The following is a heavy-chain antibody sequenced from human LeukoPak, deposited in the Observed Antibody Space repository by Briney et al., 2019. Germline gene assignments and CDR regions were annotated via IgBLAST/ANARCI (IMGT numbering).Heavy chain of an antibody. CDR1: GFTFSSYE. V-gene: IGHV3-48*03. D-gene: IGHD4-23*01. CDR2: ISSSGSTI. J-gene: IGHJ4*02. CDR3: AKDGGDYGGFDY. Sequence: GGSLRLSCAASGFTFSSYEMNWVRQAPGKGLEWVSYISSSGSTIYYADSVKGRFTISRDNAKNSLYLQMNSLRVEDTAVYYCAKDGGDYGGFDYWGQGTLVTVSS.